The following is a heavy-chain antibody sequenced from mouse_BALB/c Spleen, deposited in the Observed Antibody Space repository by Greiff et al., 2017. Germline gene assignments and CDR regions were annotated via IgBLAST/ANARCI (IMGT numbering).Heavy chain of an antibody. V-gene: IGHV7-3*02. Sequence: EVKVVESGGGLVQPGGSLRLSCATSGFTFTDYYMSWVRQPPGKALEWLGFIRNKANGYTTEYSASVKGRFTISRDNSQSILYLQMNTLRAEDSATYYCARDRARAMDYWGQGTSVTVSS. J-gene: IGHJ4*01. CDR1: GFTFTDYY. CDR2: IRNKANGYTT. D-gene: IGHD3-1*01. CDR3: ARDRARAMDY.